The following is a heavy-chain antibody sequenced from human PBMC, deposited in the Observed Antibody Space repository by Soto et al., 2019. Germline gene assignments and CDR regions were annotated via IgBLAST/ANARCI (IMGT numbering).Heavy chain of an antibody. Sequence: QVQLQESGPGLVKPSETLSLTCVVSGGPISTYYWSWIRQSPGKGLEWIGFISYIGTAEYNPSPKSRATISVETSKRQLSLRLTSVSAADTAVYYCARDAGYQLTGAFDIWGQGTMVAVSS. CDR2: ISYIGTA. V-gene: IGHV4-59*01. CDR3: ARDAGYQLTGAFDI. CDR1: GGPISTYY. D-gene: IGHD5-18*01. J-gene: IGHJ3*02.